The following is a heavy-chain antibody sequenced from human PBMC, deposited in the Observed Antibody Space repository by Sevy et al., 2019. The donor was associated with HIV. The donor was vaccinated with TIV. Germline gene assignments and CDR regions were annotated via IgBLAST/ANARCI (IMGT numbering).Heavy chain of an antibody. J-gene: IGHJ4*02. CDR2: IRSKSKSYAT. CDR3: TRTSSSWYVYPLDY. V-gene: IGHV3-73*01. D-gene: IGHD6-13*01. CDR1: GFSFSGSA. Sequence: GGSLRLSCAASGFSFSGSAMHWVRQASGKGLEWVGRIRSKSKSYATAYAASVKGRFTISRDDSKNTAYRQMNSLKTEDTAVYYCTRTSSSWYVYPLDYWGQGTLVTVSS.